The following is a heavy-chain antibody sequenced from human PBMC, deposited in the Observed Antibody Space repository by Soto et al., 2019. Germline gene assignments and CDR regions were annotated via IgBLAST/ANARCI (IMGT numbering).Heavy chain of an antibody. J-gene: IGHJ4*02. V-gene: IGHV3-74*01. Sequence: GGSLKLSSVASGLTVSTYWVHWVRQTPGEGLVWVLHTDSDGTFTTYADSVKGRFTISRDNAKSTLYLQMNSLRAEDTGVYYCVRDDFGLGLDYWGLGTLVTVSS. CDR2: TDSDGTFT. D-gene: IGHD1-26*01. CDR1: GLTVSTYW. CDR3: VRDDFGLGLDY.